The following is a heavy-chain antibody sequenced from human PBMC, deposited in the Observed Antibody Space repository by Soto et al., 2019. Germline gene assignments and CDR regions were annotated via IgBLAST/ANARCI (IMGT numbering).Heavy chain of an antibody. CDR2: ISYDGSNK. Sequence: PGGSLRLSCAASGFTFSSYAMHWVRQAPGRGLEWVAVISYDGSNKYYADSVKGRFTISRDNSKNTLYLQMNSLRAEDTAVYYCSRGRDYYDSSGYPTILYYGMDVWGQGTTVTVSS. CDR1: GFTFSSYA. D-gene: IGHD3-22*01. CDR3: SRGRDYYDSSGYPTILYYGMDV. V-gene: IGHV3-30-3*01. J-gene: IGHJ6*02.